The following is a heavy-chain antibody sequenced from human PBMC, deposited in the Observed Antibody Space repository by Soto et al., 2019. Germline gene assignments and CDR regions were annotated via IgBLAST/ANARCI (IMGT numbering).Heavy chain of an antibody. CDR3: ARAASSNWHYFDY. Sequence: TLSLTCIVSGGSISSGDYYWSWIRQHPGKGLEWIGYIYYSGSAYYNPSLKSRVSMSVDTSKNQFSLKLSSVTAADTAIYFCARAASSNWHYFDYWGKVTLVT. CDR2: IYYSGSA. CDR1: GGSISSGDYY. D-gene: IGHD6-13*01. J-gene: IGHJ4*02. V-gene: IGHV4-31*03.